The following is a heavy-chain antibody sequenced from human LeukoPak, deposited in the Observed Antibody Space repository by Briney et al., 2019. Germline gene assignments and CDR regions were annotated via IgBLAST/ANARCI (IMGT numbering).Heavy chain of an antibody. CDR3: AKEDSSGYYYFDY. V-gene: IGHV3-43*01. CDR1: GFTYEDYN. J-gene: IGHJ4*02. CDR2: ICWDGGST. Sequence: GGSLKLSCAASGFTYEDYNMHWVRQAPGKGLEWVSLICWDGGSTYYADAVKGRFSICRDNSKNSLYLQMNSLRTEDTALYYCAKEDSSGYYYFDYWGQGTLVTVSS. D-gene: IGHD3-22*01.